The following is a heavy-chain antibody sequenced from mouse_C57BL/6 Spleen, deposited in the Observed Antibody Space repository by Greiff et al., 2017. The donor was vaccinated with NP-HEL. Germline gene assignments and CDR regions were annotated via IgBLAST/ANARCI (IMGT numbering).Heavy chain of an antibody. D-gene: IGHD1-1*01. CDR3: TRDDYGSIFAY. CDR1: GFTFSSYA. J-gene: IGHJ3*01. Sequence: EVKLEESGEGLVKPGGSLKLSCAASGFTFSSYAMSWVRQTPEKRLEWVAYISSGGDYIYYADTVKGRFTISRDNARNTLYLQMSSLKSEDTAMYYCTRDDYGSIFAYWGQGTLVTVSA. CDR2: ISSGGDYI. V-gene: IGHV5-9-1*02.